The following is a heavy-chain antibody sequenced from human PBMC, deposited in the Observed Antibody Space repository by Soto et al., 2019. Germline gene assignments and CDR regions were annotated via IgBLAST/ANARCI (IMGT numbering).Heavy chain of an antibody. CDR1: GYTFTSYD. CDR2: TNPNSGNT. D-gene: IGHD6-13*01. V-gene: IGHV1-8*01. J-gene: IGHJ5*02. Sequence: ASVKVSCKASGYTFTSYDINWVRQATGQGLEWMGWTNPNSGNTGYAQKFQGRVTMTRNTSISTAYMELSSLRSEDTAVYYCARERSAAGTGWFDPWGQGTLVTVSS. CDR3: ARERSAAGTGWFDP.